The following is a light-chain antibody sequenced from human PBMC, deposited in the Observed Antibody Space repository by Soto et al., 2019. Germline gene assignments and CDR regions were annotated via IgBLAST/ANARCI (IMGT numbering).Light chain of an antibody. CDR3: QQSNNWPYT. Sequence: EIVMTQSPATLSVSPGERATLSCRASQSVSHNLAWYQQKPGQAPRLLFYGASTRATGIPARFSGSGSGTDCTLTISSLQSEDFAVYYCQQSNNWPYTFGQGTKLEIK. V-gene: IGKV3-15*01. CDR2: GAS. J-gene: IGKJ2*01. CDR1: QSVSHN.